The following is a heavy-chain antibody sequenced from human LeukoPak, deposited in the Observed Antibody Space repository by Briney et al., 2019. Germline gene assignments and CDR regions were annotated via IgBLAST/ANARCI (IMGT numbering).Heavy chain of an antibody. CDR3: ARDVSGYCSSSSCYFDY. D-gene: IGHD2-2*01. Sequence: GGSLRLSCAASGFXFSSYGIHWVRQAPGKGLEWVAVISYDGSNKYYADSVKGRFTISRDNSKNTLYLQMNSLRAEDTAVYYCARDVSGYCSSSSCYFDYWGQGTLVTVSS. J-gene: IGHJ4*02. V-gene: IGHV3-30*03. CDR2: ISYDGSNK. CDR1: GFXFSSYG.